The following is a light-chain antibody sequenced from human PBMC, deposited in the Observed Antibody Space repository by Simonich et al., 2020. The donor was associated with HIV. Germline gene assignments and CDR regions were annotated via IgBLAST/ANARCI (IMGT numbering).Light chain of an antibody. CDR2: DVI. CDR3: SSYTIISTWV. V-gene: IGLV2-14*01. Sequence: QSALTQPASVSGSPGRSFSIPCTGTSSDVGGYNYVSCYQQHPGKAPKLIIYDVIKRPSGVSNRFSGSKSGNSASLTISGLQAEDEADYYCSSYTIISTWVFGGGTKLTVL. J-gene: IGLJ3*02. CDR1: SSDVGGYNY.